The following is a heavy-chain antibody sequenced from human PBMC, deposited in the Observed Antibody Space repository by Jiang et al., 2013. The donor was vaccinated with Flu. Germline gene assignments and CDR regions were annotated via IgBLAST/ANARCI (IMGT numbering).Heavy chain of an antibody. J-gene: IGHJ4*02. D-gene: IGHD3-22*01. Sequence: VQLVESGAEVKKPGASVKVSCKASGYTFTGYYVHWVRQAPGQGLEWMGWINPNSGGTNYAQKFQGRVTMTRDTSISTAYMELSRLRSDDTAVYYCARGTTYYYDSSGYNLDYWGQGTLVTVSS. CDR2: INPNSGGT. V-gene: IGHV1-2*02. CDR3: ARGTTYYYDSSGYNLDY. CDR1: GYTFTGYY.